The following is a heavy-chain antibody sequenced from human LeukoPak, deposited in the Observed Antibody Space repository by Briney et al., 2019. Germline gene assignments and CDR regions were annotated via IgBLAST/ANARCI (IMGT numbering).Heavy chain of an antibody. D-gene: IGHD2-15*01. CDR1: GYTSTIYG. V-gene: IGHV1-18*01. J-gene: IGHJ6*02. CDR3: ARERRYCNGGSSSTRLGGMDF. CDR2: VSAYNGNT. Sequence: ASVRMSFTTPGYTSTIYGVCWVREAPGQGLEWMGWVSAYNGNTNYAQRLQGRVTMTTDTSTTTGYMELRSLRSDDTAVYYCARERRYCNGGSSSTRLGGMDFWSQGITVSVSS.